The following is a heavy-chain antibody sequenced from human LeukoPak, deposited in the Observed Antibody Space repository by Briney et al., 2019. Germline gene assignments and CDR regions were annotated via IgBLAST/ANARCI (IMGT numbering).Heavy chain of an antibody. CDR1: GYTLTELS. CDR3: ARGPQWELQVFFDY. CDR2: FDPEDGET. D-gene: IGHD1-26*01. Sequence: GASVKVSCKVSGYTLTELSMHWVRQAPGKGLEWMGGFDPEDGETIYAQKFQGRVTMTEDTSTDTAYMELSSLRAEDTAVYYCARGPQWELQVFFDYWGQGTLVTVSS. J-gene: IGHJ4*02. V-gene: IGHV1-24*01.